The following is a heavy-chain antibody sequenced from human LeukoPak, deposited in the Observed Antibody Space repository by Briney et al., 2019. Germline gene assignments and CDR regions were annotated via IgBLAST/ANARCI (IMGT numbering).Heavy chain of an antibody. CDR1: GFTFSSYA. CDR2: ISDSGGST. J-gene: IGHJ4*02. D-gene: IGHD5-18*01. Sequence: HSGGSLRLSCAASGFTFSSYAMSWVRQAPGKGLEWVSVISDSGGSTYYADFVKGRFTISKDNSKNTLYVQMNSLRAEDTAVYYCAKSEVTTMPPDYWGQGTLVTVSS. V-gene: IGHV3-23*01. CDR3: AKSEVTTMPPDY.